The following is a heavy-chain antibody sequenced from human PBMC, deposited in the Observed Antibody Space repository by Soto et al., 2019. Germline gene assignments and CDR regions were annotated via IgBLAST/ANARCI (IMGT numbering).Heavy chain of an antibody. CDR2: INHSGST. Sequence: QVQLQQWGAGLLKPSETLSLTCAVYGGSFSGYYWTWIRQPPGTGLELIGEINHSGSTNYNPSLKSRVTISVDTSKNQFSLKLTSVTAADTAVYYSARDKITGLFDSWGQGTLVTVSS. CDR3: ARDKITGLFDS. CDR1: GGSFSGYY. V-gene: IGHV4-34*01. J-gene: IGHJ4*02. D-gene: IGHD2-8*02.